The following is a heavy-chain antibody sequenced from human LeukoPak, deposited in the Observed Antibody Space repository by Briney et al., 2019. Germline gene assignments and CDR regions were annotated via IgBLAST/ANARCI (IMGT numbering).Heavy chain of an antibody. CDR3: ARAGHYDYVWGSYRSPFDY. CDR1: GGSFSGYY. V-gene: IGHV4-34*01. CDR2: INHSGST. Sequence: SETLSLTCAVYGGSFSGYYWSWIRQPPGKGLEWIGEINHSGSTNYNPSLKSRVTISVDTSKNQFSLKLSSVTAADTAVYYCARAGHYDYVWGSYRSPFDYWGQGTLVTVSS. D-gene: IGHD3-16*02. J-gene: IGHJ4*02.